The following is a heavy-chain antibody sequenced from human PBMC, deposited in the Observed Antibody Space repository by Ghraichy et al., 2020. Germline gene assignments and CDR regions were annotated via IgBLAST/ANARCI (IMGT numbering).Heavy chain of an antibody. J-gene: IGHJ4*02. CDR1: GFTVSSNY. Sequence: GGSLRLSCAASGFTVSSNYMSWVRQAPGKGLEWVSLMNSGANINYADSVKGRFTISRDNSKNTLHLQMNSLRVEDTAVYYCATRGDYNWNYLHYWGQGTLVTVSS. D-gene: IGHD1-20*01. V-gene: IGHV3-53*01. CDR2: MNSGANI. CDR3: ATRGDYNWNYLHY.